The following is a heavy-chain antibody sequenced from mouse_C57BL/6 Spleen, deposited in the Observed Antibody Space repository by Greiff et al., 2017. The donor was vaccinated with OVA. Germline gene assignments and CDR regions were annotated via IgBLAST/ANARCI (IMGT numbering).Heavy chain of an antibody. CDR3: ARSGGYDVWFAY. V-gene: IGHV1-82*01. J-gene: IGHJ3*01. CDR2: IYPGDGAT. D-gene: IGHD2-2*01. Sequence: VKLMESGPELVKPGDSVKISCKASGYAFSSSWMNWVKQRPGKGLEWIGRIYPGDGATNYNGKFKGKATLTADKSSSTAYMQLSSLTSEDSAVYFCARSGGYDVWFAYWGQGTLVTVSA. CDR1: GYAFSSSW.